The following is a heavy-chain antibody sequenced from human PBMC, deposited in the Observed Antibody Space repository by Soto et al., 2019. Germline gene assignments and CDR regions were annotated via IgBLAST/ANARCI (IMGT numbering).Heavy chain of an antibody. CDR2: ISWHSGSI. V-gene: IGHV3-9*01. CDR3: ATDIGYGDYEADYYYGMDV. J-gene: IGHJ6*02. Sequence: EVQLVESGGGLVQPGRSLRLSCAASGFTFDDYAMHWVRQAPGKGLEWVSGISWHSGSIGYAASVKGRFPTSRANAKNSLYRQMNSLRAEDTALYYCATDIGYGDYEADYYYGMDVWGQGTTVTVSS. D-gene: IGHD4-17*01. CDR1: GFTFDDYA.